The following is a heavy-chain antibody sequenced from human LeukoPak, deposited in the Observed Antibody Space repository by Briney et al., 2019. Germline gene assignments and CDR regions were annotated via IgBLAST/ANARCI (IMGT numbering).Heavy chain of an antibody. V-gene: IGHV1-3*03. J-gene: IGHJ4*02. CDR3: ARNRWIQLWLEFDY. Sequence: ASVKVSCKASGYTFTDNAMHWVRQAPGQRPEWMGWINSGNGDTKYSEELQGRVTITRDTSARIAYMELSSLRSEDMAMYYCARNRWIQLWLEFDYWGQGTLVTVSS. D-gene: IGHD5-18*01. CDR2: INSGNGDT. CDR1: GYTFTDNA.